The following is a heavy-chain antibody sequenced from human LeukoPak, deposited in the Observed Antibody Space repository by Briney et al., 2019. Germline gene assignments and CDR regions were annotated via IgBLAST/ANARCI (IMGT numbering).Heavy chain of an antibody. V-gene: IGHV1-8*03. CDR2: MNPNSGNT. Sequence: ASVKVSCKASGYTFTSYDINWVRQATGQGLEWMGWMNPNSGNTGYAQKFQGRVTITRNISISTAYLELRSLKSEDTAVYYCARANYDSSGGYYDYWGQGTLVTVSS. D-gene: IGHD3-22*01. CDR3: ARANYDSSGGYYDY. CDR1: GYTFTSYD. J-gene: IGHJ4*02.